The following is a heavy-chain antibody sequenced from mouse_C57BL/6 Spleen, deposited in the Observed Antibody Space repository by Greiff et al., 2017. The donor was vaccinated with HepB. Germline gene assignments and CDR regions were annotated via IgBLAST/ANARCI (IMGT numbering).Heavy chain of an antibody. CDR1: GYTFTSYW. V-gene: IGHV1-69*01. Sequence: VQLQQPGAELVKPGASVKLSCKASGYTFTSYWMHWVKQRPGQGLEWIGEIDPSDSYTNYNQKFKGKSTLTVDKSSSTAYMQLSSLTSEDSAVYYCARAGLPWYFDVWGTGTTVTVSS. CDR3: ARAGLPWYFDV. J-gene: IGHJ1*03. D-gene: IGHD2-2*01. CDR2: IDPSDSYT.